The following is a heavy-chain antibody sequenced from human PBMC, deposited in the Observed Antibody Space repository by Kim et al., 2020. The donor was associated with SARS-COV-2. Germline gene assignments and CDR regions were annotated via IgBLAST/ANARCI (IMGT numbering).Heavy chain of an antibody. CDR1: GFTFSSHL. V-gene: IGHV3-30*03. Sequence: GGSLRLSCAASGFTFSSHLMNWVRQAPGKGLEWVALISYNGSTKKYKESVQGRFTISRDNSKNALYLQMNSLRPEDTAVYYCARNLEGDRDIGLWGAGTLVTLSS. J-gene: IGHJ1*01. CDR3: ARNLEGDRDIGL. CDR2: ISYNGSTK. D-gene: IGHD3-3*01.